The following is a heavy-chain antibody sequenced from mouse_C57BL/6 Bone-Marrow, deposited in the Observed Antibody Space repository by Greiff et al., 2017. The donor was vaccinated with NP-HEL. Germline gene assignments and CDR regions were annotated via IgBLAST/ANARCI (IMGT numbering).Heavy chain of an antibody. CDR2: IYPRSGNT. J-gene: IGHJ2*01. Sequence: VKLMESGAELARPGASVKLSCKASGYTFTSYGISWVKQRTGQGLEWIGEIYPRSGNTYYNEKFKGKATLTADKSSSTAYMELRSLTSEDSAVYFCATYSNYVRYFDYWGQGTTFTVSS. D-gene: IGHD2-5*01. CDR1: GYTFTSYG. CDR3: ATYSNYVRYFDY. V-gene: IGHV1-81*01.